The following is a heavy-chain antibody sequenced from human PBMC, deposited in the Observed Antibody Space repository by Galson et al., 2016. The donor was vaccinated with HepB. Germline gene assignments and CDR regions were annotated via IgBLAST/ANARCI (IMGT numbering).Heavy chain of an antibody. CDR3: AGFYSGTWSVDY. J-gene: IGHJ4*02. CDR1: GVSITTYY. D-gene: IGHD6-13*01. V-gene: IGHV4-59*13. Sequence: SETLSLTCTVSGVSITTYYWSWIRQAPGKGLEWIGYNRYTGSAKYNPALGGRVTISVDTSRRQNSLNLTSVTAADTAVYYCAGFYSGTWSVDYWGQGVLVTVSS. CDR2: NRYTGSA.